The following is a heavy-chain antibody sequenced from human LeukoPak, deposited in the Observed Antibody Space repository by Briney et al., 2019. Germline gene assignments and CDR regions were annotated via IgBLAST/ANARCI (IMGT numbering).Heavy chain of an antibody. D-gene: IGHD3-10*01. CDR2: IKHDGSEK. J-gene: IGHJ5*02. CDR1: GFTFSSYW. Sequence: GGSLRLSYAVSGFTFSSYWMSWVRQAPGKGLEWVANIKHDGSEKYYVDSVKGRFTISRDNAKNSLYLQMNSLRAEDTALYHFARGPRGDISDWFDPWGQGTLVTVSS. V-gene: IGHV3-7*03. CDR3: ARGPRGDISDWFDP.